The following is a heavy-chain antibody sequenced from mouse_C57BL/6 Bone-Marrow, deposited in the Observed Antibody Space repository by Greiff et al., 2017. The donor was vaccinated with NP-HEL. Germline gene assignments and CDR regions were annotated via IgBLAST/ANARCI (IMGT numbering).Heavy chain of an antibody. CDR3: AIPGFAY. J-gene: IGHJ3*01. CDR2: IWSGGST. CDR1: GFSLTSYG. Sequence: VQLQQSGPGLVQPSQCLSITCTVSGFSLTSYGVHWVRQSPGKGLEWLGVIWSGGSTDYNAAFISRLSISKDNSKIQVFFKMNSLQADDTAIYYCAIPGFAYWGQGTLVTVSA. V-gene: IGHV2-2*01.